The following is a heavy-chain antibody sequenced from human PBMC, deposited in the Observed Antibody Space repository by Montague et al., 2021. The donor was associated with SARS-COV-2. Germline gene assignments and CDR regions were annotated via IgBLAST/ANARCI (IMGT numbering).Heavy chain of an antibody. Sequence: TLSLTCTVSDGSISSVSYYWSWIRPPAGKGLEWIGRIYTSGSTNYNPSLKSRVTISVDTSKNQFSLRLSSVTAADTAVYYCARVGVGTMVRGVIPAYYYYGMDVWGQGTTVTVSS. V-gene: IGHV4-61*02. CDR2: IYTSGST. J-gene: IGHJ6*02. CDR3: ARVGVGTMVRGVIPAYYYYGMDV. D-gene: IGHD3-10*01. CDR1: DGSISSVSYY.